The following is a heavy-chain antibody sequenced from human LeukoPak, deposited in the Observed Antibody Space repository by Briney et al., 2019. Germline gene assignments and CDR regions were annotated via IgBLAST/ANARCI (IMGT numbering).Heavy chain of an antibody. J-gene: IGHJ4*02. V-gene: IGHV1-2*02. CDR1: GYTFTNYY. CDR3: ARDLGMITFGGTDY. Sequence: ASVKVSCKASGYTFTNYYIHWVRQAPGQGFEWMGWFGPNNGGTNYAQKFQGRVTMTRDTSISTVYMELSSLRSEDTAVYYCARDLGMITFGGTDYWGQGTLVTVSS. D-gene: IGHD3-16*01. CDR2: FGPNNGGT.